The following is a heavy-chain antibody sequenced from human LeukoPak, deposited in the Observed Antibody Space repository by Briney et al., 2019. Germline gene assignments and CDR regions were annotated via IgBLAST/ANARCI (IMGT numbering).Heavy chain of an antibody. CDR3: ARGGSANWGPMGWFDP. D-gene: IGHD7-27*01. V-gene: IGHV1-2*02. J-gene: IGHJ5*02. CDR2: INPNSGGT. Sequence: ASVKVSCKASGYTFTGYYMHWVRQAPGQGLEWMGWINPNSGGTNYAQKFQGRVTMTRDTSISTAYMELSRLRSDDTAVYYCARGGSANWGPMGWFDPWGQGTLVTVSS. CDR1: GYTFTGYY.